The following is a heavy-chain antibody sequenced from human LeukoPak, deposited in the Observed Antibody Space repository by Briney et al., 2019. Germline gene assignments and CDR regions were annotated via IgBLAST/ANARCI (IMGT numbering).Heavy chain of an antibody. CDR2: INPNSGGT. J-gene: IGHJ3*02. Sequence: ASVKVSCKASGYTFTGYYMHWVRQAPGQGLEWMGWINPNSGGTNYAQKFQGRVTMTRDTSISTAYMELSRLRSDDTAVYYCAAYDYVWGSYGGLSSDDAFDIWGQGTMVTVSS. D-gene: IGHD3-16*01. CDR1: GYTFTGYY. V-gene: IGHV1-2*02. CDR3: AAYDYVWGSYGGLSSDDAFDI.